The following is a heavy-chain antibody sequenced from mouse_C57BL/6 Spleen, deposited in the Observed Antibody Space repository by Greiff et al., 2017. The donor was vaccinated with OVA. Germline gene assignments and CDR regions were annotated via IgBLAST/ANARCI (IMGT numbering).Heavy chain of an antibody. CDR2: ISYSGST. D-gene: IGHD2-12*01. V-gene: IGHV3-1*01. CDR1: GYSITSGYD. J-gene: IGHJ1*03. Sequence: EVQGVESGPGMVKPSQSLSLTCTVTGYSITSGYDWHWIRHFPGNKLEWMGYISYSGSTNYNPSLKSRISITHDTSKNHFFLKLNSVTTEDTATYYCARDYDGFHWYFDVWGTGTTVTVSS. CDR3: ARDYDGFHWYFDV.